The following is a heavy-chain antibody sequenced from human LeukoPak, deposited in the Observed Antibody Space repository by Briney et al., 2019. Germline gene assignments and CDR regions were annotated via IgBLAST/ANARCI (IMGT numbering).Heavy chain of an antibody. J-gene: IGHJ3*02. CDR3: ARDLASRKNGENAFDI. D-gene: IGHD4-17*01. V-gene: IGHV1-2*02. Sequence: ASVKVSCKASGYTFTCYYMHWVRQAPGQGLEWMGWINPNSGGTNYAQKFQGRVTMTRDTSISTAYMELSRLRSDDTAVYYCARDLASRKNGENAFDIWGQGTMVTVSS. CDR2: INPNSGGT. CDR1: GYTFTCYY.